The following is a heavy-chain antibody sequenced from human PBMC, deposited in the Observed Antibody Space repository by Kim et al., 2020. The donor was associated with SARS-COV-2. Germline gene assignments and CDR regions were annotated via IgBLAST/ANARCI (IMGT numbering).Heavy chain of an antibody. J-gene: IGHJ4*02. CDR1: GIPFSDAW. D-gene: IGHD2-2*01. Sequence: GGSLRLSCVVSGIPFSDAWFNWVRQSPGKGREWVGRIKSQSDGGTADLAAPVKGRFAISRDDSKNTLYLLMNSLRTDDSAVYYCTTVSMRWGQGTLVTVSS. CDR3: TTVSMR. V-gene: IGHV3-15*01. CDR2: IKSQSDGGTA.